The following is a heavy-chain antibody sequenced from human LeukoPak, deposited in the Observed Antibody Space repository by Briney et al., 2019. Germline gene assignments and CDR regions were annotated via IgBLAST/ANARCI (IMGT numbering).Heavy chain of an antibody. V-gene: IGHV3-23*01. D-gene: IGHD2-15*01. Sequence: GGSLRLSCAASGFTFSSYAMSWVRQAPGKGLEWVSAISGSGGSTYYADSMKGRFTISRDNSKNTLYLQMNSLRAEDTAVYYCAKAVSNPRYCSGGSCLRYGVDVWGQGTTVTVSS. CDR2: ISGSGGST. J-gene: IGHJ6*02. CDR3: AKAVSNPRYCSGGSCLRYGVDV. CDR1: GFTFSSYA.